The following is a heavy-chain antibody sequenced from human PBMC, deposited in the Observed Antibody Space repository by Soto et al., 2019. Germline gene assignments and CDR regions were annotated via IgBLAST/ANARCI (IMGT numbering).Heavy chain of an antibody. CDR3: ARSVFP. V-gene: IGHV4-31*03. CDR1: GSSISSGGYY. CDR2: IYYIGST. Sequence: PSETLSLTYSISGSSISSGGYYWKWIRQHPGKGLEWIGYIYYIGSTYYNPSLKSRVTISLDTSKNQFSLKLSSVTAADTAVYYCARSVFPWGQGTLVTVSS. J-gene: IGHJ5*02.